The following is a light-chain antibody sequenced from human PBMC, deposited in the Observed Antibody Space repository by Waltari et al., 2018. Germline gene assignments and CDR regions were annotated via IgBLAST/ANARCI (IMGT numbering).Light chain of an antibody. V-gene: IGKV2-30*02. CDR2: KVX. CDR3: MQGTHWPPWT. Sequence: DVVMTQSPLSLPVTLGQPASISCKSSQSLVHSDGQTYLHWFQQRPGKSPRRIIYKVXXXXXXXPXRXSXXGSGTDFTLKIXXXXXEDVGVYYCMQGTHWPPWTFGQGTKVEIK. CDR1: QSLVHSDGQTY. J-gene: IGKJ1*01.